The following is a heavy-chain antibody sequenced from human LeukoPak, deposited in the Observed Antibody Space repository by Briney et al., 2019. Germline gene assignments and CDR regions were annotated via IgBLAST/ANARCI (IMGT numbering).Heavy chain of an antibody. Sequence: QTGGSLRLSCAASGFTFSSYWMSWVRQAPGKGLEWVANIKQDGSEKYYVDSVKGRFTISRDNAKNSLYLQMNSLRAEDTAVYYCAKAQPLHRSGPFDYWGQGTLVTVSS. CDR3: AKAQPLHRSGPFDY. D-gene: IGHD3-10*01. V-gene: IGHV3-7*01. J-gene: IGHJ4*02. CDR2: IKQDGSEK. CDR1: GFTFSSYW.